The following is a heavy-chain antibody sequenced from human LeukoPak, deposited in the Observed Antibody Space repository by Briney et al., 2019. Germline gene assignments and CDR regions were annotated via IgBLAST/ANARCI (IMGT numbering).Heavy chain of an antibody. Sequence: GGSLRLSCAASGFTFSRYWMSWVRQAPGKGLEWVANIKQDGGEIYYVDSVKGRFTISRDNAKNSVYLHMNSLRAEDTAVYYCAKGRDYYGSGSYYFDAWGKGTTVTISS. CDR3: AKGRDYYGSGSYYFDA. V-gene: IGHV3-7*03. CDR2: IKQDGGEI. CDR1: GFTFSRYW. D-gene: IGHD3-10*01. J-gene: IGHJ6*04.